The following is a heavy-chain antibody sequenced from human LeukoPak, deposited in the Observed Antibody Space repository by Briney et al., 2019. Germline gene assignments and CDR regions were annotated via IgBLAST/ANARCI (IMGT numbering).Heavy chain of an antibody. Sequence: PGGSLRLSCTASGFTFNGYSMNWVRQAPGKGLEWVSSISTSSSYIYYADSVKGRFTISRNNPKNSLCLQMNSLRAEDTAVYYCARNRGDPSYFDYWGQGTLVTVSS. V-gene: IGHV3-21*01. CDR1: GFTFNGYS. J-gene: IGHJ4*02. D-gene: IGHD4-17*01. CDR3: ARNRGDPSYFDY. CDR2: ISTSSSYI.